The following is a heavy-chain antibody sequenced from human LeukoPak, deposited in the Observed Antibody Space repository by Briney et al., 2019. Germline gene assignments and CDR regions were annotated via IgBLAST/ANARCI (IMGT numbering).Heavy chain of an antibody. J-gene: IGHJ4*02. Sequence: SETLSLTCTVSGGSISSYYWSWIRQPPGKGLEWIGYIYYSGSTNYNPSLKSRVTISVDTSKNQFSLKLSSVTAADTAVYYCARESPGGLLAAAGNFDYWGQGTLVTVSS. CDR1: GGSISSYY. V-gene: IGHV4-59*01. CDR3: ARESPGGLLAAAGNFDY. CDR2: IYYSGST. D-gene: IGHD6-13*01.